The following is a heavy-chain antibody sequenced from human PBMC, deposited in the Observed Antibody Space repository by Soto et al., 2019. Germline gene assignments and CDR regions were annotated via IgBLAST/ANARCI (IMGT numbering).Heavy chain of an antibody. Sequence: VGSLRLSCAASGFTFSSYAMHWVRQAPGKGLEWVAVISYDGSNKYYADSVKGRFTISRDNSKNTLYLQMNSLRAEDTAVYYCAGSETFLSGFDYWGQGTLVTVSS. CDR3: AGSETFLSGFDY. CDR1: GFTFSSYA. CDR2: ISYDGSNK. D-gene: IGHD6-25*01. V-gene: IGHV3-30-3*01. J-gene: IGHJ4*02.